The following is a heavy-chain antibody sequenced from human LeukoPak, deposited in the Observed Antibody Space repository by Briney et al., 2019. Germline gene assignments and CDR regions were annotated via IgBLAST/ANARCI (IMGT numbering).Heavy chain of an antibody. J-gene: IGHJ3*02. Sequence: GGSLRLSCAASGFTFSSYEMNWVRQAPGKGLEWVSSISSSGSTKYDADSLEGRFTISRDNARNSLYLQMNSLRAEDTAVYYCHYDNSGLDAFDIWGQGTMVTVSS. D-gene: IGHD3-22*01. V-gene: IGHV3-48*03. CDR2: ISSSGSTK. CDR3: HYDNSGLDAFDI. CDR1: GFTFSSYE.